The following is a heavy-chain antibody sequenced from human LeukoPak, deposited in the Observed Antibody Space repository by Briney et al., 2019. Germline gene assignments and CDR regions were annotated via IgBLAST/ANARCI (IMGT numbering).Heavy chain of an antibody. CDR3: AKYYCGGDCYKESVDY. D-gene: IGHD2-21*02. CDR1: GFTFSSYG. V-gene: IGHV3-23*01. Sequence: QPGGSLRLSCAASGFTFSSYGMSWARQAPGKGLEWVSAISGSGGSTYYADSVKGRFTISRDNPKNTLYLQMNSLRAEDTAVYYCAKYYCGGDCYKESVDYWGQGTLVTVSS. J-gene: IGHJ4*02. CDR2: ISGSGGST.